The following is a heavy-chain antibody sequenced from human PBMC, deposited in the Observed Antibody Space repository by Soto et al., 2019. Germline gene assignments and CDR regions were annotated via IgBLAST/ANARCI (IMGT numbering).Heavy chain of an antibody. CDR3: TTVRVATIENYDY. Sequence: GGSLRLSCAASGFTFSNAWMSWVRQAPGKGLEWVGRIKSKTDGGTTDYAAPVKGRFTISRDDSKNTLYLQMNSLKTEDTAVYYCTTVRVATIENYDYWGQGTLVTVSS. J-gene: IGHJ4*02. D-gene: IGHD5-12*01. CDR2: IKSKTDGGTT. V-gene: IGHV3-15*01. CDR1: GFTFSNAW.